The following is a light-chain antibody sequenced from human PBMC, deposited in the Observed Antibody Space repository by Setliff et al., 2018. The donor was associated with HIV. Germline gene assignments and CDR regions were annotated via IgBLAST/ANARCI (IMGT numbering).Light chain of an antibody. V-gene: IGLV2-14*01. CDR1: SSDVGGYSY. J-gene: IGLJ1*01. CDR3: SSFTNSYPLYV. CDR2: EVR. Sequence: QSVLTQPASVSGSPGQSITISCTGTSSDVGGYSYVSWYQQHPGKAPKLIIYEVRNRPSGVSNRFSGSKSGNTASLTISGLQAEDEADYYCSSFTNSYPLYVFGTGTKVTV.